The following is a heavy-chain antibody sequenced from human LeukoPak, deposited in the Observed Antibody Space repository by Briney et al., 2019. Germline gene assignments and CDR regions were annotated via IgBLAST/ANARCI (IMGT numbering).Heavy chain of an antibody. CDR1: GYTFTSYG. CDR2: ISAYNGNT. V-gene: IGHV1-18*01. J-gene: IGHJ6*02. CDR3: ARDGDYDPYYYGMDV. D-gene: IGHD4-17*01. Sequence: ASVKVSCKASGYTFTSYGISWVRQAPGQGLEWMGWISAYNGNTNYAQKLQGRVTMTTDTSTSTAYMELRSLRSDDTAVYYCARDGDYDPYYYGMDVWGQGTTATVSS.